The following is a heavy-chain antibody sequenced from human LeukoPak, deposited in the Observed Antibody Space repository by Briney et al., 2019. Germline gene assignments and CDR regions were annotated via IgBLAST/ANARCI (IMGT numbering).Heavy chain of an antibody. CDR3: ARVAAPAGASTTKLDY. CDR1: GGSISSYY. Sequence: SETLSLTCTVSGGSISSYYWSWIRQPPGKGLEWIGYIYYSGSTNYNPSHKSRVTISVDTSKDKFSLKLSSVTAADTAVYYCARVAAPAGASTTKLDYWGQGTLVTVSS. D-gene: IGHD6-13*01. CDR2: IYYSGST. J-gene: IGHJ4*02. V-gene: IGHV4-59*01.